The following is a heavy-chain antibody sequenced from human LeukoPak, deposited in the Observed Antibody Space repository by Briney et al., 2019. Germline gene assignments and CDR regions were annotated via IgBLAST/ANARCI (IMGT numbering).Heavy chain of an antibody. D-gene: IGHD6-6*01. CDR3: ARSYSSSSAFDI. J-gene: IGHJ3*02. V-gene: IGHV1-46*01. CDR1: GYTFTTYH. CDR2: INPSGGNT. Sequence: ASVKVSCKASGYTFTTYHIHWVRQAPGQGLEWMGIINPSGGNTNYAQKSQGRVTMTRDTSTSTAYMELSSLRSEDTAVYYCARSYSSSSAFDIWGQGTMVTVSS.